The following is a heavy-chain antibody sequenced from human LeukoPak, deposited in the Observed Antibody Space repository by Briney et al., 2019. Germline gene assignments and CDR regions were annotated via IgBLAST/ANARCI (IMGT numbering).Heavy chain of an antibody. V-gene: IGHV3-21*01. CDR1: GFTFSSYS. D-gene: IGHD3-22*01. Sequence: GGSLRLSCAASGFTFSSYSMNWVRQAPGKGLEWVSSISSSSSYIYYADSVKGRFTISRDNSKNTLYLQMNSLRAEDTAVYYCAKGRGIVVVIMDWGQGTLVTVSS. CDR2: ISSSSSYI. J-gene: IGHJ4*02. CDR3: AKGRGIVVVIMD.